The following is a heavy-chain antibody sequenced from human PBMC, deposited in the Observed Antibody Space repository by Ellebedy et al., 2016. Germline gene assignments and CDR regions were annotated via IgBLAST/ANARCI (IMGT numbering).Heavy chain of an antibody. V-gene: IGHV4-30-4*01. CDR1: GGSISSGDYY. J-gene: IGHJ3*01. D-gene: IGHD4-17*01. CDR2: TYYSGST. CDR3: ARAVGYGDLHAFDV. Sequence: SETLSLTXTVSGGSISSGDYYWSWVRQPPGKGLEWIGYTYYSGSTKYHPSLRSRVTISVDMSKTHFSLKLTSVTAADTAVYFCARAVGYGDLHAFDVWGQGTMVTVSS.